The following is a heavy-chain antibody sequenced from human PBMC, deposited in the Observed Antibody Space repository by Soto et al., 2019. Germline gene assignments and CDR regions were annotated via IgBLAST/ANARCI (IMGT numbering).Heavy chain of an antibody. CDR1: GFTFSFYG. J-gene: IGHJ3*02. D-gene: IGHD5-18*01. V-gene: IGHV3-30*18. CDR2: ISYDGSDK. Sequence: QVQLGESGGGVVQPGRSLRLSCAASGFTFSFYGMHWVRQAPGKGLEWVTVISYDGSDKYYADSVKGRFTISRDNSKNTLYLQINSLRAEDTAVYYCAKERRYSFDAFDIWGQGTMVTVSP. CDR3: AKERRYSFDAFDI.